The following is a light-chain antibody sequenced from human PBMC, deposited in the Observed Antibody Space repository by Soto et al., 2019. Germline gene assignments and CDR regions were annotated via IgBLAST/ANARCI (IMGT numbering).Light chain of an antibody. J-gene: IGLJ2*01. Sequence: QSALTQPASVSGSPGQSITLSCTGTSSDVGDYNYVSWYQHHPGKAPKLVIYEVSNRPSGVSNRFSGSKSGNTASLTISGLRAEDEAEYYCSSFTSTTTLLVFGGGTKVTVL. V-gene: IGLV2-14*01. CDR3: SSFTSTTTLLV. CDR1: SSDVGDYNY. CDR2: EVS.